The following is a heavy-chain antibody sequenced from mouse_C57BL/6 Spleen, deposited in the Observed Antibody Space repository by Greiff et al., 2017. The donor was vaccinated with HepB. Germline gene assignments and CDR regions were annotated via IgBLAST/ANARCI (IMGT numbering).Heavy chain of an antibody. CDR1: GFTFSDYY. D-gene: IGHD2-3*01. CDR3: ARAGGYYGGFAY. CDR2: INYDGSST. Sequence: EVQLVESEGGLVQPGSSMKLSCTASGFTFSDYYMAWVRQVPEKGLEWVANINYDGSSTYYLDSLKSRFIISRDNAKNILYLQMSSLKSEDTATYYCARAGGYYGGFAYWGQGTLVTVSA. J-gene: IGHJ3*01. V-gene: IGHV5-16*01.